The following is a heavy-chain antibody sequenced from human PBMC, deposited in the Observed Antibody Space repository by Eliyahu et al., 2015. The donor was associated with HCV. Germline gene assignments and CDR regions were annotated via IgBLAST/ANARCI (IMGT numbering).Heavy chain of an antibody. V-gene: IGHV4-59*01. CDR1: GXXIPPXX. Sequence: QVQLQESGPGLVKPSETLSLTCTXXGXXIPPXXWXWIRQPPGKGLEWIGYIHYSGSTNYNPSLKSRVTISLDTSKNQFSLNLTSVTAADTAVYYCASGGGGIAVAGTGGWFDPWGQGTLVTVSS. J-gene: IGHJ5*02. CDR3: ASGGGGIAVAGTGGWFDP. CDR2: IHYSGST. D-gene: IGHD6-19*01.